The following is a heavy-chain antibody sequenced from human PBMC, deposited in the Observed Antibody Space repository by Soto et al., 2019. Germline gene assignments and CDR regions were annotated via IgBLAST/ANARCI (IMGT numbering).Heavy chain of an antibody. V-gene: IGHV1-18*01. CDR3: AKDQVWYYYDSRGDY. CDR1: GYTFTSYG. D-gene: IGHD3-22*01. J-gene: IGHJ4*02. CDR2: ISAYNGNT. Sequence: QVQLVQSGAEVKKPGASVKVSCKASGYTFTSYGISWVRQAPGQGLEWMGWISAYNGNTNYAQKLQGRVTMTTDTTTSTDYMELRSLRSDDTAVYYGAKDQVWYYYDSRGDYWGQGTLVTVSS.